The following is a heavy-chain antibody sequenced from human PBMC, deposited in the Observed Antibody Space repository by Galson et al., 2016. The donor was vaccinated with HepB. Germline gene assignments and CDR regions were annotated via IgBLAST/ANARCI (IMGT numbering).Heavy chain of an antibody. J-gene: IGHJ4*02. Sequence: SVKVSCKASGYTFTDYDINWVRQATGQGLEWMGWMNPNTGNTGLAQKFQGRVTLTRNTSIRTAYMELNSLRSDDTAVHYCARNLERTGDFEKWGQGTLVTVSS. V-gene: IGHV1-8*01. CDR2: MNPNTGNT. CDR3: ARNLERTGDFEK. CDR1: GYTFTDYD. D-gene: IGHD3-3*01.